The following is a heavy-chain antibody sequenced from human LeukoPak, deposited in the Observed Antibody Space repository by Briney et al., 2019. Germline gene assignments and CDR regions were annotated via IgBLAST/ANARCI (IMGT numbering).Heavy chain of an antibody. CDR2: IYYSGST. CDR3: ARESRMGATQVGGIDY. D-gene: IGHD1-26*01. J-gene: IGHJ4*02. CDR1: GGSISSYY. V-gene: IGHV4-59*01. Sequence: PSETLSLTCTVSGGSISSYYWSWIRQPPGKGLEWIGYIYYSGSTNYNPSLKSRVTISVDTSKNQFSLKLSSVTAADTAVYYCARESRMGATQVGGIDYWGQGTLVTVSS.